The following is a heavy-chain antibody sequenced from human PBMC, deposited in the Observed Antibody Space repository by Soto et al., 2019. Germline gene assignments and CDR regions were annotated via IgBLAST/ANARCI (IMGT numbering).Heavy chain of an antibody. Sequence: SETLSLTCSVSGDSITTNGYYWGWIRQPPGKGLQWIGNVYWTGSTFSRPSLTSRVFIPVDTSKNEFSLRLTSVTAADTAVYYCARSHYTYGLLIDYWGPGTLVTVSS. J-gene: IGHJ4*02. D-gene: IGHD2-8*01. CDR3: ARSHYTYGLLIDY. CDR1: GDSITTNGYY. CDR2: VYWTGST. V-gene: IGHV4-39*01.